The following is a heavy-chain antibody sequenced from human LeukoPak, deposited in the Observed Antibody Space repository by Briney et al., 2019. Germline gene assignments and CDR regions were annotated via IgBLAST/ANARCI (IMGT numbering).Heavy chain of an antibody. D-gene: IGHD1-26*01. Sequence: GGSLRLSCAGSGFSFSTYGMAWVRQAPGKGLEWVSAIRGSGDRTHYADSVKGRFTISRDNSKNTLYLQMNSLRAEDTAVYYCAKDSKIVGATFRSYHYMDVWGKGTAVTVSS. CDR3: AKDSKIVGATFRSYHYMDV. V-gene: IGHV3-23*01. CDR2: IRGSGDRT. J-gene: IGHJ6*03. CDR1: GFSFSTYG.